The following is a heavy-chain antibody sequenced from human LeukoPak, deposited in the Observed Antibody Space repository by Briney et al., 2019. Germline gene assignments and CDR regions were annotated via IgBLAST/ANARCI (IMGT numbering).Heavy chain of an antibody. J-gene: IGHJ3*02. CDR1: GGSFSGYY. CDR2: INHSGST. V-gene: IGHV4-34*01. D-gene: IGHD3-22*01. Sequence: SETLSLTCAVYGGSFSGYYWSWIRQPPGKGLEWIGEINHSGSTNYNPSLKSRVTISVDTSKNQFSLKLSSVTAADTAVYYCARDRPYYYDSSGYHDAFDIWGQGTMVTVSS. CDR3: ARDRPYYYDSSGYHDAFDI.